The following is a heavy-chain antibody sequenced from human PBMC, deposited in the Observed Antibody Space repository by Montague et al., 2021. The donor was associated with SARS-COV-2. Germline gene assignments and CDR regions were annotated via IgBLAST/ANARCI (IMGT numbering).Heavy chain of an antibody. CDR3: ARGWAFDP. CDR1: GRSTASHY. J-gene: IGHJ3*01. Sequence: SETLSLTCTVSGRSTASHYWNWIRQSPGKRPEWIGYVYYNGDTKYNPSLQSRVTISIDTSENQFSLRLNSVTAADTAVYFCARGWAFDPWGLGRLVTVSS. V-gene: IGHV4-59*08. CDR2: VYYNGDT. D-gene: IGHD6-19*01.